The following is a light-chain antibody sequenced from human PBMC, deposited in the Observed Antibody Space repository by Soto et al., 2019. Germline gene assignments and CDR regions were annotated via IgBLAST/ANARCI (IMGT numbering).Light chain of an antibody. Sequence: DIQMTQSPSTLFASVGDRVTITCRASQSISSWLAWYQQKPGKAPKLLIYKASSLESGVPSRFSGSGSGTEFTLTISSLQPDDFATYYCQQYNSYCTFGQGTKVDIK. CDR2: KAS. J-gene: IGKJ1*01. V-gene: IGKV1-5*03. CDR3: QQYNSYCT. CDR1: QSISSW.